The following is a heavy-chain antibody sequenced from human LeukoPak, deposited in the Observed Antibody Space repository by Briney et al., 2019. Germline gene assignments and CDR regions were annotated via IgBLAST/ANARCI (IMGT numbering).Heavy chain of an antibody. D-gene: IGHD3-16*02. Sequence: SVKVSCKASGFTFTSSAVQWVRQARGQRLEWIGWIVVGSGNTNYAQKFQERVTITRDMSTSTAYMELSSLRSEDTAVYYCAAGHYDYVWGSYRSADAFDIWGQGTMVTVSS. J-gene: IGHJ3*02. CDR2: IVVGSGNT. V-gene: IGHV1-58*01. CDR1: GFTFTSSA. CDR3: AAGHYDYVWGSYRSADAFDI.